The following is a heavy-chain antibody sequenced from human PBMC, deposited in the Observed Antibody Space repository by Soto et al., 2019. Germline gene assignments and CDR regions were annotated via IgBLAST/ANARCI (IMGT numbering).Heavy chain of an antibody. Sequence: QVHLQESGPGLVKPSQTLSLTCTVSGASISSGGYYWSWFRQHPGKVLEWIGYIYYTGTTDYNPCLKSRVDISIDTSETQFSLNLSSVTAADTAVYYCARGAYGDYAYWGQGTLVTVSS. V-gene: IGHV4-31*03. CDR3: ARGAYGDYAY. CDR1: GASISSGGYY. J-gene: IGHJ4*02. D-gene: IGHD4-17*01. CDR2: IYYTGTT.